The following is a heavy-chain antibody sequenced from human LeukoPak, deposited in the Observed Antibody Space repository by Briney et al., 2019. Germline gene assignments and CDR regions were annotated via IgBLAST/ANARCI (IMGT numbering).Heavy chain of an antibody. D-gene: IGHD2/OR15-2a*01. CDR1: GGSINGYY. CDR2: TYNSGNT. V-gene: IGHV4-4*09. Sequence: NTSETLSLTCTVSGGSINGYYWSWLRQPPVKGLEWIGFTYNSGNTRYNPSLGSRVTISEDTSKDQFSLKLISVTAADTALYYCASTLSTTFYVGFFDSWGQGTLVTVSS. CDR3: ASTLSTTFYVGFFDS. J-gene: IGHJ4*02.